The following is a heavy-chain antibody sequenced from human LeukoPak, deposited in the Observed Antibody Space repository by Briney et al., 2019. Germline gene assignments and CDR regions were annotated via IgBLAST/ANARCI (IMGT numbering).Heavy chain of an antibody. CDR1: GFSFSNFA. V-gene: IGHV3-23*01. CDR2: ISGSGGST. D-gene: IGHD3-10*01. Sequence: GGSLRLSCAASGFSFSNFALSWVRQAPGKGPEWVSVISGSGGSTKYADSVKGRFTISRDNSKHTVFLQMTSLRADDTAVYYCAKGRLGSGTYFVYWGQGTPVTVSS. J-gene: IGHJ4*02. CDR3: AKGRLGSGTYFVY.